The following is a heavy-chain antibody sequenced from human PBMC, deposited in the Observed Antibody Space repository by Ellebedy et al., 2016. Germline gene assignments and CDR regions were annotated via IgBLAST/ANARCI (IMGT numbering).Heavy chain of an antibody. D-gene: IGHD3/OR15-3a*01. CDR2: INSDGSST. CDR3: ASWTLPLYYYYYGMDV. Sequence: GGSLRLXXAASGFTFSSHWMHWVRQGPGKGLVWVSRINSDGSSTTYADSVKGRFTISRDNAKNTLYLQMNSLRAEDTAVYYCASWTLPLYYYYYGMDVWGQGTTVTVSS. V-gene: IGHV3-74*01. CDR1: GFTFSSHW. J-gene: IGHJ6*02.